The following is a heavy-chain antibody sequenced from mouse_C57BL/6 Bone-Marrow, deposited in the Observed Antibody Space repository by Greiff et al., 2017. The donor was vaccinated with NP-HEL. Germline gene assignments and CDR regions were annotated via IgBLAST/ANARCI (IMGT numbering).Heavy chain of an antibody. CDR2: ISGGGGNT. V-gene: IGHV5-9*01. CDR1: GFTFSSYT. J-gene: IGHJ3*01. CDR3: ASPFYDGYYRFAY. D-gene: IGHD2-3*01. Sequence: EVQLVESGGGLVKPGGSLKLSCAASGFTFSSYTMSWVRQTPEKRLEWVATISGGGGNTYYPDSVKGRFTISRDNAKNTLYLQMSSLRSEDTALYYCASPFYDGYYRFAYWGQGTLVTVSA.